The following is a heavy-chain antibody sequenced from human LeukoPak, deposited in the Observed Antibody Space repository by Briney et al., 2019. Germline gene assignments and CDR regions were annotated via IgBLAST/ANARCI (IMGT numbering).Heavy chain of an antibody. D-gene: IGHD4-17*01. J-gene: IGHJ6*03. Sequence: PRGSLRLSCAASGFTFNGFWMSWVRQAPGKGLEWVANIKQDGSDIYYLGSVRGRFTISRDNAMNSLYLQMNSLRAEDTAVYYCTRDALYGDPSYYYMDVCGKGTTVTVSS. CDR1: GFTFNGFW. CDR3: TRDALYGDPSYYYMDV. CDR2: IKQDGSDI. V-gene: IGHV3-7*01.